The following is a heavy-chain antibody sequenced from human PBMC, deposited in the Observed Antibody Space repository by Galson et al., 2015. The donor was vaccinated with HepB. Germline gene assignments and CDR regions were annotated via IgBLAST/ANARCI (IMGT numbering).Heavy chain of an antibody. CDR3: TTPIYGDYEATA. CDR1: GFTFSNAW. CDR2: IKSKTDGGTT. V-gene: IGHV3-15*01. Sequence: SLRLSCAASGFTFSNAWMSWVRQAPGKGLEWVGRIKSKTDGGTTDYAAPVKGRFTISRDDSKNTLYLQMNSLKTEDTAVYYCTTPIYGDYEATAWGQGTLVTVSS. D-gene: IGHD4-17*01. J-gene: IGHJ5*02.